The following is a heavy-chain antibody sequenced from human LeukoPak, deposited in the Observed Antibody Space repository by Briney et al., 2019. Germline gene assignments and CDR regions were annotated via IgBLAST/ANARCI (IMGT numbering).Heavy chain of an antibody. J-gene: IGHJ4*02. Sequence: SETLSLTCTVSGGSISSYYWSWVRQPPGRGLEWFGYIYYSGTTNYNPSLKSRVTISVDTSNKQFSLKLSSVTAADTAVYYCARLVRYYYDSSGSYYFDYWGQGTLVTVSS. CDR3: ARLVRYYYDSSGSYYFDY. CDR2: IYYSGTT. D-gene: IGHD3-22*01. CDR1: GGSISSYY. V-gene: IGHV4-59*01.